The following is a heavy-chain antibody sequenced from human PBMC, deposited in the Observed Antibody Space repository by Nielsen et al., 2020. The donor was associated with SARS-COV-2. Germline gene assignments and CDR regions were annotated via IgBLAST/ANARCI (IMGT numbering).Heavy chain of an antibody. CDR3: AKDPGGVMDV. CDR2: ISWNSGRI. J-gene: IGHJ6*02. V-gene: IGHV3-9*02. Sequence: GGSLRPSCAASGFTSDDYAMHWVRQAPGKGLEWVPGISWNSGRIGYADSVKGRFTISRDNAKNPLYLQMNSLRAEDTALYYCAKDPGGVMDVWGQGTTVTVSS. CDR1: GFTSDDYA. D-gene: IGHD6-25*01.